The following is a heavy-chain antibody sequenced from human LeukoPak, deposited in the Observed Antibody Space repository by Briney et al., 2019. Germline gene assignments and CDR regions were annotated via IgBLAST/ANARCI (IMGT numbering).Heavy chain of an antibody. CDR2: INPNSGGT. V-gene: IGHV1-2*02. Sequence: ASVKVSCKASGCTFTGYYMHWVRQAPGQGLEWMGWINPNSGGTNYAQMFQGRVTMTRDTSISTAYMELSRLRSDDTAVYYCARYHDYVDYFDYWGQGTLVTVSS. J-gene: IGHJ4*02. CDR1: GCTFTGYY. CDR3: ARYHDYVDYFDY. D-gene: IGHD3-16*01.